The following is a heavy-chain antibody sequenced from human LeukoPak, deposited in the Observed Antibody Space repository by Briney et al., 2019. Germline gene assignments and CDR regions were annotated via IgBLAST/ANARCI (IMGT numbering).Heavy chain of an antibody. V-gene: IGHV3-23*01. D-gene: IGHD6-19*01. CDR3: AKSTSSGWTYYFDY. CDR2: IRDTGTIT. J-gene: IGHJ4*02. CDR1: GFTFSDNY. Sequence: GGSLRLSCAASGFTFSDNYMSWVRQAPGKGLEWVSTIRDTGTITYYADSVKGRFTISRDNSKNTLYLQMNSLRAEDTAVYYCAKSTSSGWTYYFDYWGQGTLVTVSS.